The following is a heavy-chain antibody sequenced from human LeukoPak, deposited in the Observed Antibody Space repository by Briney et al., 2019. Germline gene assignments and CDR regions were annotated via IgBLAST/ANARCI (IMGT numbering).Heavy chain of an antibody. V-gene: IGHV3-30*02. CDR2: IRYDGSNK. CDR1: GFTFSSYG. Sequence: GGSLRLSCAASGFTFSSYGMHWVRQAPGKGLEWVAFIRYDGSNKYYADSVKGRFTISRDNSKNTLYLQMNSLRAEDTAVYYCAKARWYSSSWYYFDYWGQGTLVTVSS. J-gene: IGHJ4*02. CDR3: AKARWYSSSWYYFDY. D-gene: IGHD6-6*01.